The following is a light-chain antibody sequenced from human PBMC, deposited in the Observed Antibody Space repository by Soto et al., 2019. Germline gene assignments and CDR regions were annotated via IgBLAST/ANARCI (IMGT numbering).Light chain of an antibody. Sequence: VVLTRSPATLSSSPGERATLSCRASQTVNSRLAWYQHKPGQAPRLLIYHTSNRATGIPARFSGSGSGTDFTLTISSLEPEDFAVYYCHQRQSWPRTFGQGTKVDIK. CDR1: QTVNSR. CDR2: HTS. V-gene: IGKV3-11*01. CDR3: HQRQSWPRT. J-gene: IGKJ1*01.